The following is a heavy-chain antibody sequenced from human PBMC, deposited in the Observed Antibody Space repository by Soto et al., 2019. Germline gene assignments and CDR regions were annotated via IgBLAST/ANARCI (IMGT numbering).Heavy chain of an antibody. Sequence: EVQLVESGGGLVQPGGSLRLSCAASGFTFSIYSMNWVRQAPGKGLEWVSYITSDRKTIHYADSVKGRFTIFRDSAKNSLYLQMNSLRDEDTAVYYCARSVEGHFDYWGHGTLVTVSS. J-gene: IGHJ4*01. CDR2: ITSDRKTI. D-gene: IGHD6-19*01. CDR1: GFTFSIYS. V-gene: IGHV3-48*02. CDR3: ARSVEGHFDY.